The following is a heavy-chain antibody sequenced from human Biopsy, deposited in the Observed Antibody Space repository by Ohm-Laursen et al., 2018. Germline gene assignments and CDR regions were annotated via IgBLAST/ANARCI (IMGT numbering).Heavy chain of an antibody. V-gene: IGHV1-18*01. Sequence: SVKVSCKASGYTFSSYGINWVRQAPGQGLEWLGWISTYNGNTNYAQNLQGRVTMTTDTSTSTAYMELRSLRSDDTAVYYCARGGTLVVVPTAVLHSFDIWGQGTMITVSS. J-gene: IGHJ3*02. CDR2: ISTYNGNT. D-gene: IGHD2-2*01. CDR3: ARGGTLVVVPTAVLHSFDI. CDR1: GYTFSSYG.